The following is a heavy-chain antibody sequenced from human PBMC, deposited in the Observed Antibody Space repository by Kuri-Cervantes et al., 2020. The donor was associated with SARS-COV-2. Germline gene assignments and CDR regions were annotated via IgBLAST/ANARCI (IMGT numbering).Heavy chain of an antibody. V-gene: IGHV1-18*04. D-gene: IGHD2-2*02. J-gene: IGHJ1*01. CDR1: GYTFTGYY. Sequence: ASVKVSCKASGYTFTGYYMHWVRQAPGQGLEWMGWISAYNGNTNYAQKLQGRVTMTTDTSTSTAYMELRSQRSDDTAVYYCARVRTYCSSTSCYTGYFQHWGQGTLVTVSS. CDR3: ARVRTYCSSTSCYTGYFQH. CDR2: ISAYNGNT.